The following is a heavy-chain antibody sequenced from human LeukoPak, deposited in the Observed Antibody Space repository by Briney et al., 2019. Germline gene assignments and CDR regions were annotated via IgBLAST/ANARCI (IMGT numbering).Heavy chain of an antibody. J-gene: IGHJ4*02. Sequence: PGGSLRLSCAASGFTFSSYSMNWVRQAPGKGLEWVSSISSSSSYIYYADSVKGRFTISRDNAKNSLYLQMNSLRAEDTAVYYCARDPPPTTVTTWGSYYFDYWGQGTLVTVSS. D-gene: IGHD4-17*01. CDR1: GFTFSSYS. V-gene: IGHV3-21*01. CDR2: ISSSSSYI. CDR3: ARDPPPTTVTTWGSYYFDY.